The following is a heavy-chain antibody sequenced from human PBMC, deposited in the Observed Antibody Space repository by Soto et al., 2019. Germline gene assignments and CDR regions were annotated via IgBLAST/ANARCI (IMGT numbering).Heavy chain of an antibody. V-gene: IGHV4-4*02. CDR2: SYHSGNT. CDR3: ATSGWNEDFYYYYGMDV. CDR1: GDSVTRSNW. J-gene: IGHJ6*02. D-gene: IGHD6-19*01. Sequence: QVHLQESGPGLVKPSGTLSLTCAVSGDSVTRSNWWSWVRQSPGKGLEWIGESYHSGNTRYNPSLKSRVTISVDKSKNQFSLNLTSVTASDSAVYYCATSGWNEDFYYYYGMDVWGQGTTVTVSS.